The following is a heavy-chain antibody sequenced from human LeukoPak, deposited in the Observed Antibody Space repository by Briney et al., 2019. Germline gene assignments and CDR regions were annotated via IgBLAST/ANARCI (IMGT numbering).Heavy chain of an antibody. J-gene: IGHJ4*02. V-gene: IGHV3-21*01. CDR3: ARDAIGYCSSTSCYGDY. D-gene: IGHD2-2*01. CDR1: GFTFSSYS. CDR2: ISSSGSYI. Sequence: GGSLRLSCAASGFTFSSYSMNWVRQAPGKGLEWVSSISSSGSYIYYADSVKGRFTISRDNAKNSLYLQMNSLRAEDTAVYYCARDAIGYCSSTSCYGDYWGRGTLVTVSS.